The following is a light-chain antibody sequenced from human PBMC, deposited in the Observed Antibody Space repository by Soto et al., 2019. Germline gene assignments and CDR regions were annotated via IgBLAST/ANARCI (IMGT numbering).Light chain of an antibody. CDR3: QQYGSSP. CDR1: QSVSSSY. Sequence: EIVWTQSPGTLSVSPGERATLSCRASQSVSSSYLAWYQQKPGQAPRLLIYGASSRATGIPDRFSGRGSGTDFTLTISRLEPEDFAVYYCQQYGSSPFGQGTRLEIK. V-gene: IGKV3-20*01. J-gene: IGKJ5*01. CDR2: GAS.